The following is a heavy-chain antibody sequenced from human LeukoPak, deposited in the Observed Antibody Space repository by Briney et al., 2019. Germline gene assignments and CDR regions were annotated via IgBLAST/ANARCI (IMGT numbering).Heavy chain of an antibody. V-gene: IGHV1-18*01. CDR1: GYNFISYD. CDR2: ISAYNGNT. D-gene: IGHD5-18*01. Sequence: ASVKLSFTASGYNFISYDINWVRQAPGQGLEWMGWISAYNGNTNYALKIKGRVTMTTDTSTNTVYMELRSLRPDDTAVYYCAREKSRYKYGYNHWGQGTLVTVSS. J-gene: IGHJ5*02. CDR3: AREKSRYKYGYNH.